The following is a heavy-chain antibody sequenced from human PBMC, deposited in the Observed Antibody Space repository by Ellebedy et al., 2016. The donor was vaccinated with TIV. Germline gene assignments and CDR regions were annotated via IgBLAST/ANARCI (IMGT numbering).Heavy chain of an antibody. V-gene: IGHV4-59*01. CDR3: ARELSGSDHFDY. Sequence: MPGGSLRLSCTVSGDSISSRGWGWVRQPPEKGLEWIGFIGYNSGSSNYNPALKSRVTISGDTSKNQYSLKLSSVTAADTAVYYCARELSGSDHFDYWGQGTLVTVSS. D-gene: IGHD6-19*01. J-gene: IGHJ4*02. CDR1: GDSISSRG. CDR2: IGYNSGSS.